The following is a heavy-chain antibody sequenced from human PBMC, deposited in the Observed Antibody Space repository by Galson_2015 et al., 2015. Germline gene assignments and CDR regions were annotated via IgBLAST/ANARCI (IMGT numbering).Heavy chain of an antibody. Sequence: QSGAEVTKPGESLKISCKGSGYTFTNHWIGWVRQMPGRGLEWMGIIYPSDSDTRYSPSFQGQVTISVDKSVSTAYLQWSSLKASDTAMYYCARLGVIVVADYFDLWGRGTLVTVSS. CDR2: IYPSDSDT. CDR3: ARLGVIVVADYFDL. D-gene: IGHD6-19*01. J-gene: IGHJ2*01. V-gene: IGHV5-51*01. CDR1: GYTFTNHW.